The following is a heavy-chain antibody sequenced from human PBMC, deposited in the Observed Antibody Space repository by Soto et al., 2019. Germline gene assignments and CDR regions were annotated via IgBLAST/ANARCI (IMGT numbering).Heavy chain of an antibody. J-gene: IGHJ4*02. CDR1: GFTFISDA. V-gene: IGHV3-23*01. CDR3: AKDRIESYGDPPTYFDY. CDR2: ISGSGGST. Sequence: PGGSLRLTCAASGFTFISDAIGWVRQAPGKGLEWVSAISGSGGSTYYADSVKGRFTISRDNSKNTLYLQMNSLRAEDTAVYYCAKDRIESYGDPPTYFDYWGQGTLVTVSS. D-gene: IGHD4-17*01.